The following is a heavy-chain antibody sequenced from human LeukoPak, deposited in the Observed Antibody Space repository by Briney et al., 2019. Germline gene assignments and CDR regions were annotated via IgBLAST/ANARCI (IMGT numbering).Heavy chain of an antibody. CDR1: GGSISSYY. J-gene: IGHJ4*02. Sequence: SETLSLTCTVSGGSISSYYWSWIRQPPGKGLEWIGYIYYSGSTNYNPSLKSRVTISVDTSKNQFSLKLSSVTAADTAVCYCARGEGMAANLDYWAPVTRVTFSS. V-gene: IGHV4-59*08. CDR3: ARGEGMAANLDY. D-gene: IGHD6-13*01. CDR2: IYYSGST.